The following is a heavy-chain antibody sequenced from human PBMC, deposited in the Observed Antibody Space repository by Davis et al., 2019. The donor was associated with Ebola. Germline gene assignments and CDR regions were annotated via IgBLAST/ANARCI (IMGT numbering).Heavy chain of an antibody. CDR2: FSAISDKT. J-gene: IGHJ4*02. CDR1: GSTFASYG. D-gene: IGHD3-3*01. CDR3: ASGRSGVAANCDY. V-gene: IGHV1-18*01. Sequence: PSVKVSCKASGSTFASYGVSWVRQAPGQGLEWMGWFSAISDKTNYAQRYQGRVTMTTDTSKSTAYMELRSLGYDDTAVYYCASGRSGVAANCDYWGQGTLVTVSS.